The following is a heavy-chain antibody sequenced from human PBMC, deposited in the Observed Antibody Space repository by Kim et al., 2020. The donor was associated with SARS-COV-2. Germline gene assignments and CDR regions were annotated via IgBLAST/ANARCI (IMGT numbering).Heavy chain of an antibody. J-gene: IGHJ3*02. CDR1: GFTFSSYE. V-gene: IGHV3-48*03. D-gene: IGHD6-6*01. CDR3: ASLYSSSFI. Sequence: GGSLRLSCAASGFTFSSYEMNWVRQAPGKGLEWVSYISSSGSTIYYADSVKGRFTISRDNAKNSLYLQMNSLRAEDTAVYYCASLYSSSFIWGQGTMVTVSS. CDR2: ISSSGSTI.